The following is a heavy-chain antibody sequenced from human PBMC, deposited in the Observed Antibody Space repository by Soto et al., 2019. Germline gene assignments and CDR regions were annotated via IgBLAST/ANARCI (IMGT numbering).Heavy chain of an antibody. CDR2: VIPIFGTA. D-gene: IGHD2-2*01. V-gene: IGHV1-69*01. Sequence: QVQLVQSGAEVKKPGSSVKVSCKASGGTFSSYAISWVRQAPGQGLEWMGGVIPIFGTANYTQKFQGRVTITADESTSPAYMELSSLRSEDTAVYYCARGGDCSSTSCYEKAFYYYGLDVWGKGTTVTVSS. CDR1: GGTFSSYA. CDR3: ARGGDCSSTSCYEKAFYYYGLDV. J-gene: IGHJ6*04.